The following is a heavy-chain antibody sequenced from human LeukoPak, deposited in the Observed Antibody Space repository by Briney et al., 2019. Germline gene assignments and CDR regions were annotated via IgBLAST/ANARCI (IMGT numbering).Heavy chain of an antibody. CDR1: GFTFSSYA. CDR2: ISGSGGST. Sequence: PGGSLRLSXAASGFTFSSYAMSWVRQTPGKGLEWVSAISGSGGSTYYADSVKGRFTISRDNSKNTLYLQMNGLRAEDTAVYYCANFDYTGLFSYWGQGTLVTVSS. J-gene: IGHJ4*02. V-gene: IGHV3-23*01. CDR3: ANFDYTGLFSY. D-gene: IGHD3-9*01.